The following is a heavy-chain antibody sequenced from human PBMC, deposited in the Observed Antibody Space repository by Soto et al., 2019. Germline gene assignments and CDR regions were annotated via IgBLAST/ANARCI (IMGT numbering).Heavy chain of an antibody. J-gene: IGHJ4*02. CDR2: IQSKRDGGTT. V-gene: IGHV3-15*07. CDR1: GLTFSDVW. CDR3: TTDSRPYNSNDDFDY. D-gene: IGHD1-20*01. Sequence: EVHLVESGGGLVEPGGSLRLSCAASGLTFSDVWMNWVRQAPGKGLEWVGRIQSKRDGGTTDYAAPVKGRFTISRDDSRSTVSLQMNSLKTDDTAVYYCTTDSRPYNSNDDFDYWGQGALVTVSS.